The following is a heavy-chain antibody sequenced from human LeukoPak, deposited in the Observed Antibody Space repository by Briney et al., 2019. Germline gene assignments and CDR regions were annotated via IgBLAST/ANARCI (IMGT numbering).Heavy chain of an antibody. CDR1: GFTFDDYA. CDR3: AKDISSGWYFLDY. J-gene: IGHJ4*02. V-gene: IGHV3-9*01. Sequence: TGRSLRLSCAASGFTFDDYAMHWVRQAPGKGLEWVSGISWNSGSIGYADSVKGRFTISRDNAKNSLYLQMNSLRAEDTALYYCAKDISSGWYFLDYWGQGTLVTVSS. D-gene: IGHD6-19*01. CDR2: ISWNSGSI.